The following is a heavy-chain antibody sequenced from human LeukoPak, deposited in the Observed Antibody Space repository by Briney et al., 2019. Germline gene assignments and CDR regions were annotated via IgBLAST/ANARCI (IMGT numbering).Heavy chain of an antibody. V-gene: IGHV3-64D*06. CDR3: VRVATP. CDR2: ITGNGYNT. J-gene: IGHJ5*02. Sequence: PGGSLRLSCSASGSTFSDYAMHWVRQAPGQGLEDVSSITGNGYNTYYADSVKGRFTISRDNSENTLYLQMSRLRAEDTAVYYCVRVATPWGQGTLVTVSS. CDR1: GSTFSDYA.